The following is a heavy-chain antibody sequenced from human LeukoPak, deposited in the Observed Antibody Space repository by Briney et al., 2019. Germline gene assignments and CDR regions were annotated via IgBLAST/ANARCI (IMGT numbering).Heavy chain of an antibody. D-gene: IGHD5-18*01. J-gene: IGHJ4*02. CDR2: IYSGGST. Sequence: PGGSLRLSCAASGFTFSSYAMSWVRQAPGKGLEWVSVIYSGGSTYYADSVRGRFTISRDNSKNTLYLQMNSLRAEDTAVYYCARDDRIQLWEPAGGYWGQGTLVTVSS. CDR3: ARDDRIQLWEPAGGY. V-gene: IGHV3-66*01. CDR1: GFTFSSYA.